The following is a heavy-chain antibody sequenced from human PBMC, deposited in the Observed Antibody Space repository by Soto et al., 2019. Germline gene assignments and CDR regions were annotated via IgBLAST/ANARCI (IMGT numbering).Heavy chain of an antibody. D-gene: IGHD4-17*01. CDR2: IYYSGRT. Sequence: QLQLQESGPGLVKPSETRSLTCTVSGGSISRSGYYWGWIRQPPGKGLEWIGSIYYSGRTYYNPSLKSRVTISVDTSENQFSLKLSSVTAADTAVYYCASSYGDYVSYWGQGTLVTVSS. V-gene: IGHV4-39*01. J-gene: IGHJ4*02. CDR3: ASSYGDYVSY. CDR1: GGSISRSGYY.